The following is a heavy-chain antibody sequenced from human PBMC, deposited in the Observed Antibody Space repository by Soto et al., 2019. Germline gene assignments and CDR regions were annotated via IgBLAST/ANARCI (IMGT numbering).Heavy chain of an antibody. V-gene: IGHV4-39*01. CDR1: GGSISCSIYY. D-gene: IGHD4-17*01. Sequence: SETLSLTCTVSGGSISCSIYYWGWIRQPPGKGLECIGSVHYSGSTDYNPSLKSRVTISVDTSKNQFSLKLTSVTAADTAVYFCASFSGATYGDYGGGINYWGQGTLVTVSS. J-gene: IGHJ4*02. CDR3: ASFSGATYGDYGGGINY. CDR2: VHYSGST.